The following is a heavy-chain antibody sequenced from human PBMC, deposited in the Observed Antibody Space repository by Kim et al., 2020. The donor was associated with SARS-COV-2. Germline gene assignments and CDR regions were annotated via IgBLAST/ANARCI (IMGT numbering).Heavy chain of an antibody. V-gene: IGHV3-23*01. CDR2: ISGSGGST. CDR3: AKDPLYSGYDTRGWYFDL. CDR1: GFTFSSYA. J-gene: IGHJ2*01. D-gene: IGHD5-12*01. Sequence: GGSLRLSCAASGFTFSSYAMSWVRQAPGKGLEWVSAISGSGGSTYYADSVKGRFTISRDNSKNTLYLQMNSLRAEDTAVYYCAKDPLYSGYDTRGWYFDLWGRGTLVTVSS.